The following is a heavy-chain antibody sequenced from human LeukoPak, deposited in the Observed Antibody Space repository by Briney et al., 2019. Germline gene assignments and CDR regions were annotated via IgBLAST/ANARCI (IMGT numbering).Heavy chain of an antibody. CDR2: TSAYNGNT. CDR1: GYTFTSYG. CDR3: ARDYADTAMVTYYYYGMDV. J-gene: IGHJ6*02. Sequence: GASVTVSCKASGYTFTSYGISWVRQAPGQGLEWMGWTSAYNGNTNYAQKLQGRVTMTTDTSTSTAYMELRSLRSDDTAVYYCARDYADTAMVTYYYYGMDVWGQGTTVTVSS. V-gene: IGHV1-18*01. D-gene: IGHD5-18*01.